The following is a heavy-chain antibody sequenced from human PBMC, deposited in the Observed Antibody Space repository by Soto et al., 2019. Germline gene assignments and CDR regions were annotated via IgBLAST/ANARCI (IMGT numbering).Heavy chain of an antibody. CDR1: GGTFSSYA. CDR3: ARSRYCTNGVCYRGPGLEFDY. J-gene: IGHJ4*02. D-gene: IGHD2-8*01. Sequence: SVKVSCKASGGTFSSYAISWVRQAPGQGLEWMGGIIPIFGTANYAQKFQGRVTITADESTSTAYMELSSLRSEDTAVYYCARSRYCTNGVCYRGPGLEFDYCGQGTLLTVSS. CDR2: IIPIFGTA. V-gene: IGHV1-69*13.